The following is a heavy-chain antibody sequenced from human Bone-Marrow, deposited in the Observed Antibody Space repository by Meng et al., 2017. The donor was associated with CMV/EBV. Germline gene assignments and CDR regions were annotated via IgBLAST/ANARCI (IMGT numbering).Heavy chain of an antibody. Sequence: GESLKISCAASGFTFSDYYMSWIRQAPGKGLEWVSYISSSGSTIYYADSVKGRFTISRDNAKNSLYLQMNSLGAEDTAVYYCARATLTGYSYGYGYWGQGTLVTVSS. V-gene: IGHV3-11*01. CDR1: GFTFSDYY. J-gene: IGHJ4*02. CDR2: ISSSGSTI. D-gene: IGHD5-18*01. CDR3: ARATLTGYSYGYGY.